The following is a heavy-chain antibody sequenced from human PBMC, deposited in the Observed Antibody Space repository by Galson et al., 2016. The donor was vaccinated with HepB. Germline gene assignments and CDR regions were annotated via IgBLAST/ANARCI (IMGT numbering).Heavy chain of an antibody. CDR2: IYHSGNT. J-gene: IGHJ3*02. Sequence: TLSLTCAVSGGSISSGGHSWNWLRQPPGKGLEWIGFIYHSGNTYYNPSLKSRVTISVDVSKNQFSLKLSSVTAADTAVYYCAGAVSLYYGAFDIWGQGTMVTVSS. CDR3: AGAVSLYYGAFDI. D-gene: IGHD1-26*01. CDR1: GGSISSGGHS. V-gene: IGHV4-30-2*01.